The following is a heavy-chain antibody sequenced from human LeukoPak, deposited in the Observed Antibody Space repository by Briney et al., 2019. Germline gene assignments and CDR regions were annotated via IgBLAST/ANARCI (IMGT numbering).Heavy chain of an antibody. D-gene: IGHD3-22*01. Sequence: SETLSLTCTVSGGSIRSSYYYWGWIRQPPGKGLGWIGSIYDSGSTYYNPSLKSRVTISVDTSKNQFSLKLSSVTAADTAVYYCAKVSDSSGYYYVIDYWGQGTLVTVSS. CDR1: GGSIRSSYYY. J-gene: IGHJ4*02. CDR3: AKVSDSSGYYYVIDY. V-gene: IGHV4-39*01. CDR2: IYDSGST.